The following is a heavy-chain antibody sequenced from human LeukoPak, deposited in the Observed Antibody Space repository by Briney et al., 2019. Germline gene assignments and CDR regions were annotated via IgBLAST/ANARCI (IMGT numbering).Heavy chain of an antibody. J-gene: IGHJ4*02. CDR2: IYYSGST. V-gene: IGHV4-31*03. Sequence: SETLSLTCTVSGGSISSGGYYWSWIRQHPGKGLEWIGYIYYSGSTYYNPSLKSRVTISVDTSKNQFSLKLSSVTAADTAVYYCARDGLGNSGFDYWGQGTLVTVSS. CDR3: ARDGLGNSGFDY. CDR1: GGSISSGGYY. D-gene: IGHD3-10*01.